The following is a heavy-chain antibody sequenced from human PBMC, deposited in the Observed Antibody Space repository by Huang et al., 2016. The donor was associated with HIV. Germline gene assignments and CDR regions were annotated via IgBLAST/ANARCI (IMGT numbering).Heavy chain of an antibody. Sequence: QVQLVQSGAEVKKPGASVKVSCKASGYTFTHYGISWVRQAPGQGLEWRGWISDYNGHTNYAQKLQGRVTMTTETSTSTAYMELRSRRSDDTAVYYCARDRGAVAGTSPGYWGQGTLVTVSS. V-gene: IGHV1-18*01. CDR3: ARDRGAVAGTSPGY. J-gene: IGHJ4*02. CDR1: GYTFTHYG. D-gene: IGHD6-19*01. CDR2: ISDYNGHT.